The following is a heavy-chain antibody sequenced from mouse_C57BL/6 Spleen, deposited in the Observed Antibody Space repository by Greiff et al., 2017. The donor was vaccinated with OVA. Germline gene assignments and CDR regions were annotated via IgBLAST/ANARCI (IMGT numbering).Heavy chain of an antibody. Sequence: VQLQPPWAELVKPGASVKLSCKASGYTFTSSWMHWVKQRHGRGLEWIGRIDPNSGGTKYNEKFKSKATLNVDKPPSTAYMQLSSRTSDDSAVYYCALMTTVVEGYWGQGTTLTVSS. J-gene: IGHJ2*01. V-gene: IGHV1-72*01. D-gene: IGHD1-1*01. CDR2: IDPNSGGT. CDR1: GYTFTSSW. CDR3: ALMTTVVEGY.